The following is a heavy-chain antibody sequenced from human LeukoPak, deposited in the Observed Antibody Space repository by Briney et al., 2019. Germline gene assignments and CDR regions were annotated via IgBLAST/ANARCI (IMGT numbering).Heavy chain of an antibody. V-gene: IGHV4-59*01. CDR1: GGSISSYY. CDR2: VYYTGST. D-gene: IGHD6-13*01. J-gene: IGHJ3*01. Sequence: SETLSLTCTVSGGSISSYYWSWVRQPPGKGLEWIGFVYYTGSTNYSPSLKSRVTISVDTSKNQFSLKLRSVTAADTAVYYCARISSSNWYNERGAFDVWGQGTMITVSS. CDR3: ARISSSNWYNERGAFDV.